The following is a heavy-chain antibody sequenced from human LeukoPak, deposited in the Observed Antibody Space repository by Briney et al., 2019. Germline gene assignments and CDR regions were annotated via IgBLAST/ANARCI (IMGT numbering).Heavy chain of an antibody. V-gene: IGHV1-2*02. CDR3: AREHYGDYYYYMDV. J-gene: IGHJ6*03. CDR2: INPNSGGT. D-gene: IGHD4-17*01. CDR1: GYTFTGYY. Sequence: ASVKVSCKASGYTFTGYYMHWVRQAPGQGLEWMGWINPNSGGTNYAQKFQGRVTITRNTSISTAYMELSSLRSEDTAVYYCAREHYGDYYYYMDVWGKGTTVTVSS.